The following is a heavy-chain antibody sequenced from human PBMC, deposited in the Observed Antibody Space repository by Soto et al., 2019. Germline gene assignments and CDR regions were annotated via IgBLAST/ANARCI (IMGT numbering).Heavy chain of an antibody. J-gene: IGHJ6*03. Sequence: SETLSLTCTVSGGSISSSSYYWGWIRQPPGKGLEWIGSIYYSGSTYYNPSLKSRVTISVDTSKNQFSLKLSSVTAADTAVYYCVIVGTDPDYYYYMDVWGKGTTVTVSS. CDR2: IYYSGST. CDR3: VIVGTDPDYYYYMDV. V-gene: IGHV4-39*01. CDR1: GGSISSSSYY. D-gene: IGHD6-13*01.